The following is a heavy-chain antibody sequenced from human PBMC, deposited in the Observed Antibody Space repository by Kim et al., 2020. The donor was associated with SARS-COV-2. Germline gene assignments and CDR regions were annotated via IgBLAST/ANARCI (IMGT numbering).Heavy chain of an antibody. CDR3: ARQQRYSSGWYVAFYYYYLDV. CDR1: GGSLSSSSYY. V-gene: IGHV4-39*01. CDR2: AYYSGNT. Sequence: SETLSLTCTVSGGSLSSSSYYWGRIRQPPGKGLEWIGTAYYSGNTYYNPSLKSRVTISVDTSKNQFSLKLGSVTAADTAVYYCARQQRYSSGWYVAFYYYYLDVWGKGPSVTGSS. D-gene: IGHD6-19*01. J-gene: IGHJ6*03.